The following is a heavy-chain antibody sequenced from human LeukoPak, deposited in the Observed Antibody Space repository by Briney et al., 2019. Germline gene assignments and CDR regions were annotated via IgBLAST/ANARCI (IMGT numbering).Heavy chain of an antibody. CDR3: ARPGSPQAHYYYGMDV. CDR1: GGTFSSYA. V-gene: IGHV1-69*04. J-gene: IGHJ6*02. CDR2: IIPILGIA. Sequence: GASVKVSCKASGGTFSSYAISWVRQAPGQGLEWMGRIIPILGIANYAQKFQGRVTITADKSTSTAYMELRSLRSEDTAVYYCARPGSPQAHYYYGMDVWGQGTTVTVSS.